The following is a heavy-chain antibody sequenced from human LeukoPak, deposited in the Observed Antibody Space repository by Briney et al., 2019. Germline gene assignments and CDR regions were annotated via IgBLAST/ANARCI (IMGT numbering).Heavy chain of an antibody. CDR1: GFTFSNYA. CDR2: VSGSGVNT. Sequence: GGSLRLSCAASGFTFSNYAMSWVRQAPGKGLEWVSSVSGSGVNTYYADSVKGRFTISRDNSKNTLYLQMNSLRAEDTAVYYCAKGNAYYYDSSGYWGAPSYFDYWGQGTLVTVSS. CDR3: AKGNAYYYDSSGYWGAPSYFDY. J-gene: IGHJ4*02. D-gene: IGHD3-22*01. V-gene: IGHV3-23*01.